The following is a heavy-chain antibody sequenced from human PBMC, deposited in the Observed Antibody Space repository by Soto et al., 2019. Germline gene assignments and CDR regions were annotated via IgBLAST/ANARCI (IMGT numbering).Heavy chain of an antibody. V-gene: IGHV3-23*01. CDR1: GFTFSSFA. CDR3: AKSGYGSDVLWWFGP. Sequence: WGSLRLSCAASGFTFSSFAISCGRQGPLKGLEWVSAISSRSDNTYYADSVKGRFTISRDNSKNTLYLQMNSLRAEDTAVYFCAKSGYGSDVLWWFGPWGQGTLVTVSS. D-gene: IGHD6-25*01. CDR2: ISSRSDNT. J-gene: IGHJ5*02.